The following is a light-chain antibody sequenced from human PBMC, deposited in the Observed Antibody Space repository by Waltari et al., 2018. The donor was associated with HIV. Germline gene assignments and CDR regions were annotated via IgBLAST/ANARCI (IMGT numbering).Light chain of an antibody. V-gene: IGLV1-40*01. J-gene: IGLJ3*02. CDR3: QSYDSSLSGSV. CDR1: SSNIGARFD. CDR2: GYN. Sequence: QSVLTQPPSVSGAPGQRVTISCTGSSSNIGARFDVPWYQQLPGTAPKLLIYGYNNRPAGVPDRFSGSKSGTSASLAITGLQAEDEADYYCQSYDSSLSGSVFGGGTKLTVL.